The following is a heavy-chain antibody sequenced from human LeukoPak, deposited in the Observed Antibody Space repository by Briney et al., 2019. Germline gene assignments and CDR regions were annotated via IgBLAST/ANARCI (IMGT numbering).Heavy chain of an antibody. CDR1: GGSISSYY. D-gene: IGHD2-2*01. CDR2: IYYSGST. V-gene: IGHV4-59*12. J-gene: IGHJ4*02. CDR3: ARGYQLLLDY. Sequence: PSETLSLTCTVSGGSISSYYWSWIRQPPGKGLEWIGYIYYSGSTNYNPSLKSRVTISVDTSKNQFSLKLSSVTAADTAVYYCARGYQLLLDYWGQGTLVTVSS.